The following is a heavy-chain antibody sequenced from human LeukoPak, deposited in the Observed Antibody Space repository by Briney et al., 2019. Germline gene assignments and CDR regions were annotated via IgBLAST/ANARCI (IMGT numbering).Heavy chain of an antibody. CDR3: ARRWDDAEYFQQ. V-gene: IGHV5-51*01. J-gene: IGHJ1*01. CDR1: GYSFTNYW. CDR2: IYPGDSDT. D-gene: IGHD1-1*01. Sequence: GESLKISCKGSGYSFTNYWVGWVRQMPGRGLEWMGTIYPGDSDTRYSPSFQGQVTISADKSISTAYLQWSSLKASDTAMYYCARRWDDAEYFQQWGQGTLVTVSS.